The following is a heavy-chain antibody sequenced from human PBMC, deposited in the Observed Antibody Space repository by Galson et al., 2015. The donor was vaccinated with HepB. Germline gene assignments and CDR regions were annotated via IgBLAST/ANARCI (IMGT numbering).Heavy chain of an antibody. CDR2: ISGSGGST. CDR1: GFTFSSYA. CDR3: AKLVAARPGGGDRFDY. V-gene: IGHV3-23*01. D-gene: IGHD6-6*01. Sequence: SLRLSCAASGFTFSSYAMSWVRQAPGKGLEWVSAISGSGGSTYYADSVKGRFTISRDNSKNTLYLQMNSLRAEDTAVYYCAKLVAARPGGGDRFDYWGQGTLVTVSS. J-gene: IGHJ4*02.